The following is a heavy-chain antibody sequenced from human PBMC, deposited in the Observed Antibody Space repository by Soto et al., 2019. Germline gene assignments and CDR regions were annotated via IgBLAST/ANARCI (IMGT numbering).Heavy chain of an antibody. CDR3: ARGSGGVFDP. Sequence: ASVKASCKASGDTITVYVGGCVRQAPGQGLEWMGWISAYNGNTNYAQKLQGRVTMTTDTSTSTAYMELRSLRSDDTAVYYCARGSGGVFDPWGQGTLVTAPQ. CDR1: GDTITVYV. J-gene: IGHJ5*02. V-gene: IGHV1-18*01. CDR2: ISAYNGNT. D-gene: IGHD2-8*01.